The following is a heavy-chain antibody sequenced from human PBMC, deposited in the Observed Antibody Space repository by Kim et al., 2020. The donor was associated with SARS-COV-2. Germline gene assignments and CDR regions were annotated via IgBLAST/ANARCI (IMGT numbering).Heavy chain of an antibody. J-gene: IGHJ1*01. V-gene: IGHV4-34*01. CDR2: INHSGST. CDR3: ARGVYGGNSGRRRREEYFQH. CDR1: GGSFSGYY. D-gene: IGHD4-17*01. Sequence: SETLSLTCAVYGGSFSGYYWSWIRQPPGKGLEWIGEINHSGSTNYNPSLKSRVTISVDTSKNQFSLKLSSVTAADTAVYYCARGVYGGNSGRRRREEYFQHWGQGTLVTVSS.